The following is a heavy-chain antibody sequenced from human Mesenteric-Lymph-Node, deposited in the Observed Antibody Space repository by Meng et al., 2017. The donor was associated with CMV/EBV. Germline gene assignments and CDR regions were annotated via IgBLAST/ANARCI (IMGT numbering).Heavy chain of an antibody. CDR3: ARWELGPDYYYGMDV. CDR2: IIPILGIA. CDR1: GGTFSSYT. V-gene: IGHV1-69*02. J-gene: IGHJ6*02. Sequence: SVKVSCKASGGTFSSYTISWVRQAPGQGLEWMGRIIPILGIANYAQKFQGRVTMTTDTSTSTAYMELRSLRSDDTAVYYCARWELGPDYYYGMDVWGQGTTVTVSS. D-gene: IGHD1-26*01.